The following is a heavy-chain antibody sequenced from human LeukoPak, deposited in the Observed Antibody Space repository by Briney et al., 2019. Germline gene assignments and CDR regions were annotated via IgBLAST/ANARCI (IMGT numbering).Heavy chain of an antibody. D-gene: IGHD5-24*01. CDR1: GFTFSDFY. Sequence: GGSLRLSCVASGFTFSDFYMTWIRQAPGEGLEWVAYISTSDNTIYYADSVKGRFTISRDNARNSLYLQMNSLKVEDTAMYYCVRDRGPPRRWLPGDAFDIWGQGTMVTVSS. V-gene: IGHV3-11*01. CDR3: VRDRGPPRRWLPGDAFDI. CDR2: ISTSDNTI. J-gene: IGHJ3*02.